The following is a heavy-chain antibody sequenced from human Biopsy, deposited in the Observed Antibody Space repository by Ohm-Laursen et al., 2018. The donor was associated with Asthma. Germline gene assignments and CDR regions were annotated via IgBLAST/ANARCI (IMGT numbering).Heavy chain of an antibody. Sequence: GASVKVSCKASGYTFINYAIHWVRQAPGQRLEWMGWINAGNGNTKYSQKFQGRVTITRDTSASTAYMELSSLRSEGTAVYYCARTYYDFLTGQVIDAFAIWGQGTMVTVSS. J-gene: IGHJ3*02. CDR3: ARTYYDFLTGQVIDAFAI. D-gene: IGHD3-9*01. CDR1: GYTFINYA. CDR2: INAGNGNT. V-gene: IGHV1-3*01.